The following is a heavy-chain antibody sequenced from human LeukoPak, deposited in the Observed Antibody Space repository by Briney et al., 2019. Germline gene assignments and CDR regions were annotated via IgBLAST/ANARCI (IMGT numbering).Heavy chain of an antibody. J-gene: IGHJ6*04. Sequence: ASVKVSFKVSGYTLTELSMHWVRQAPGKGREWMGGFDPEDGETIYAQKFQGRVTMTEDTSTDTAYMELSSLRSEDTAVYYCATYYDISPSGDYYGMDVWGKGTTVTVSS. V-gene: IGHV1-24*01. D-gene: IGHD3-9*01. CDR3: ATYYDISPSGDYYGMDV. CDR2: FDPEDGET. CDR1: GYTLTELS.